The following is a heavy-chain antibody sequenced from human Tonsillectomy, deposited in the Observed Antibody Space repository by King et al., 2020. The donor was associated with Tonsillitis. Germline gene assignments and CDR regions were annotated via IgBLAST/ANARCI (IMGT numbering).Heavy chain of an antibody. D-gene: IGHD1-26*01. Sequence: QLVQSGAEVKKPGASVKVSCKASGYTFTSYYLHWVRQAPGQGLEWMGIINPSGGSTTYAQKFQGRVTMTRDTSTSTVYMELSSLRSEDTDVYYCARVWLKDSDDNDALDIWGQGTMVTVSS. CDR3: ARVWLKDSDDNDALDI. CDR2: INPSGGST. J-gene: IGHJ3*02. CDR1: GYTFTSYY. V-gene: IGHV1-46*03.